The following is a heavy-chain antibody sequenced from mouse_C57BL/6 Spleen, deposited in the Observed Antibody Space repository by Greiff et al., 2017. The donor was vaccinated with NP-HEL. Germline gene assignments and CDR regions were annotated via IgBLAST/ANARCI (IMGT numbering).Heavy chain of an antibody. CDR1: GYTFTSYW. CDR2: IDPSDSYT. V-gene: IGHV1-50*01. J-gene: IGHJ2*01. CDR3: AREAGHYFDY. Sequence: QVQLQQPGAELVKPGASVKLSCKASGYTFTSYWMQWVKQRPGQGLEWIGEIDPSDSYTNYNQKFKGKATLTVDTSSSTAYMQLSSLTSEDSAVYYCAREAGHYFDYWGQGTTLTVSS.